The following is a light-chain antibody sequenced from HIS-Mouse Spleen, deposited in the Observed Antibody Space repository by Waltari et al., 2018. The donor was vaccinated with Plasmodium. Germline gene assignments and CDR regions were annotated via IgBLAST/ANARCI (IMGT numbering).Light chain of an antibody. CDR2: QDS. Sequence: SYELTQPPSVSVSPGQTASITCSGDKLGDKYACWYQEKPGQSPVLVIYQDSKRPSGVPVRFCGSNSGNTATLTISGTQAMDEADYYCQAWDSSTVVFGGGTKLTVL. J-gene: IGLJ2*01. V-gene: IGLV3-1*01. CDR3: QAWDSSTVV. CDR1: KLGDKY.